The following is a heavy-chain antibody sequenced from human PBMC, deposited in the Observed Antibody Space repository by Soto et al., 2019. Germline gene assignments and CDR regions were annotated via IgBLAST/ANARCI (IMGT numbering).Heavy chain of an antibody. V-gene: IGHV4-30-4*01. CDR2: IHNTGSP. CDR1: GGSISSGDYY. Sequence: SETLSLTCTVSGGSISSGDYYWSWIRQPPGKGLEWIAYIHNTGSPYYNLSLKSRLTISIDTSKNQFSLRLSSVTAADTAVYYCARYRHSGSYFFDYWGQGILATVYS. D-gene: IGHD1-26*01. J-gene: IGHJ4*02. CDR3: ARYRHSGSYFFDY.